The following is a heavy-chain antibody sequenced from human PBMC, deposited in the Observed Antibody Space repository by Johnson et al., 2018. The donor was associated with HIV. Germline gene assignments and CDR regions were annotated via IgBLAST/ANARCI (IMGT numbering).Heavy chain of an antibody. D-gene: IGHD1-26*01. Sequence: QVQLVESGGSVVRPGGSLRLSCAASGFTFSSYGMHWVRQAPGKGLEWVAFIRYDGSNKYYPGSVKGRFTVSRENARNSLYLQLNSLRAGDSALYYCARGSYDGDAFDLWGQGTMVTVSS. CDR3: ARGSYDGDAFDL. V-gene: IGHV3-30*02. CDR2: IRYDGSNK. J-gene: IGHJ3*01. CDR1: GFTFSSYG.